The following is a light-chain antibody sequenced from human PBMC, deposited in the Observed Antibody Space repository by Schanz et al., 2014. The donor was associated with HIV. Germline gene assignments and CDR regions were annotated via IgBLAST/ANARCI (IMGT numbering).Light chain of an antibody. J-gene: IGLJ3*02. V-gene: IGLV2-14*01. CDR2: DVS. Sequence: QSALTQPASVSGSPGQSITISCTGTSSDVGGYNYVSWYQQHPGKAPKLMIYDVSNRPSGVSNRFSGSKSGNTASLTISGLQAEDEADYSCASWNVSLNGRVFAGGPQLTLL. CDR1: SSDVGGYNY. CDR3: ASWNVSLNGRV.